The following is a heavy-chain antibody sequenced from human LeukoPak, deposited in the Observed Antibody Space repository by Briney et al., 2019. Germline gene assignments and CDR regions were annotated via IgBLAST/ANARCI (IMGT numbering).Heavy chain of an antibody. V-gene: IGHV3-23*01. CDR3: AKDGLYDSSGYYYEAFDY. D-gene: IGHD3-22*01. Sequence: GGSLRLSCAASGFTFSSYGMSWVRQAPGKGLEWVSAISGSGGSTYYADSVKGRFTTSRDNSKNTLYLQMNSLRAEDTAVYYCAKDGLYDSSGYYYEAFDYWGQGTLVTVSS. CDR1: GFTFSSYG. J-gene: IGHJ4*02. CDR2: ISGSGGST.